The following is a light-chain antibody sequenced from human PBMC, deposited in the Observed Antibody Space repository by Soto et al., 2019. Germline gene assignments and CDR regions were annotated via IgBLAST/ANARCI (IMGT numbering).Light chain of an antibody. J-gene: IGLJ2*01. CDR3: QTWGTGHVV. V-gene: IGLV4-69*01. Sequence: QLVLTQSPSASDSLGASVKLTCTLSSGHSSYAIAWHQQQPEKGPRYLMKLNSDGSHSKGDGIPDRFSGSSSGAERYLTISSLQSEDEADYYCQTWGTGHVVFGGGTKVTVL. CDR2: LNSDGSH. CDR1: SGHSSYA.